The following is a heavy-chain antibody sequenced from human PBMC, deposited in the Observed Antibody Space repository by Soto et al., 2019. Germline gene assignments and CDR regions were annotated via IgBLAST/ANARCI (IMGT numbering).Heavy chain of an antibody. Sequence: QVQLVQSGAEVTKPGASVKVSCKASGYTFTSYGISWVRQAPGQGLEWMGWISAYNGNKNYAQKFQGRVTLTTDTSTSTASMELRSLRSDDTAVYYCARDSELYFGDPPFDSCGQGTLVTVSS. CDR1: GYTFTSYG. J-gene: IGHJ4*02. CDR3: ARDSELYFGDPPFDS. CDR2: ISAYNGNK. V-gene: IGHV1-18*01. D-gene: IGHD3-10*01.